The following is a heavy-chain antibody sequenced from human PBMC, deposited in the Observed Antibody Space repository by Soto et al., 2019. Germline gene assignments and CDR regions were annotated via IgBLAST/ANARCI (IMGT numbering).Heavy chain of an antibody. CDR1: GFTFDDYA. CDR2: ISWNSGSI. J-gene: IGHJ4*02. V-gene: IGHV3-9*01. Sequence: EVQLVESGGGLVQPGRSLRLSCAASGFTFDDYAMHWVRQAPGKGLEWVSGISWNSGSIGYADSVKGRFTISRDNAKNSLYRQMNSRRAEDTALYYCAKDGIAVAAWGQGTLVTVSS. CDR3: AKDGIAVAA. D-gene: IGHD6-19*01.